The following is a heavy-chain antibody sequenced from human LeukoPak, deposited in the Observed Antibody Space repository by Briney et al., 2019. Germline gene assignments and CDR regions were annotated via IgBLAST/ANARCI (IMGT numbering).Heavy chain of an antibody. CDR2: INHRGST. CDR1: GGSFSGYY. Sequence: PSETLSLTCAVYGGSFSGYYWSWIRQPPGKGLEWIGEINHRGSTNYDPSLKSRVTISVDTSKNQFSLKLSSVTAADTAVYYCARGRMAIGEVRGGSDYYDNWFDPWGQGTLVTVSS. J-gene: IGHJ5*02. V-gene: IGHV4-34*01. CDR3: ARGRMAIGEVRGGSDYYDNWFDP. D-gene: IGHD3-22*01.